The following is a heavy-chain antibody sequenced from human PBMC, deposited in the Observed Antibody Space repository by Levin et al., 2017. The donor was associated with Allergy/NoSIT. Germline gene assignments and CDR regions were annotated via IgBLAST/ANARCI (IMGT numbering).Heavy chain of an antibody. J-gene: IGHJ3*02. CDR3: AREAGWSLATSRGGFDI. Sequence: PSETLSLTCTVSGVSISSGDYYWSWIRQPPGKGLEWIGYIYYSGSTNYNPSLKSRVTISGDTSKNQFSLKLSSVTAADTAVYYCAREAGWSLATSRGGFDIWGQGTMVTVSS. D-gene: IGHD6-19*01. CDR2: IYYSGST. V-gene: IGHV4-30-4*01. CDR1: GVSISSGDYY.